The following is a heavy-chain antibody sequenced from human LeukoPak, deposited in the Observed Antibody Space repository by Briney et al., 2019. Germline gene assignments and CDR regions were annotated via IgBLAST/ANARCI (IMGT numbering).Heavy chain of an antibody. Sequence: SETLSLTCTVSGVSINSQYWSWIRHPPGKGLEWIGYIYYSGRTNYNTCLKSRVTISVDTSKNQFSLTLSSVTAADTAVYYCARAPRDYDVWSGYGHHYYMDVWGKGTRVTVSS. V-gene: IGHV4-59*11. CDR3: ARAPRDYDVWSGYGHHYYMDV. CDR1: GVSINSQY. CDR2: IYYSGRT. J-gene: IGHJ6*03. D-gene: IGHD3-3*01.